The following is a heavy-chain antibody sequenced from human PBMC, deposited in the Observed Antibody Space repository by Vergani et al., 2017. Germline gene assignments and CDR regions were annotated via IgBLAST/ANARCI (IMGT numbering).Heavy chain of an antibody. D-gene: IGHD3-9*01. CDR2: ISAYNGNT. CDR3: ARERVDILTGYSSGCMDV. CDR1: GYTFTSYG. J-gene: IGHJ6*02. Sequence: QVQLVQSGAEVKKPGASVKVSCKASGYTFTSYGISWVRQAPGQGLEWMGWISAYNGNTNYAQKLQGRVTMTTDTSTSTAYMELSSLRSEDTAVYYCARERVDILTGYSSGCMDVWGQGTTVTVSS. V-gene: IGHV1-18*04.